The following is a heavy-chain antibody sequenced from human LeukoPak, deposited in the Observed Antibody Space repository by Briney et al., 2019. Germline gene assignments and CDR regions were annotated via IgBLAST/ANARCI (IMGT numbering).Heavy chain of an antibody. D-gene: IGHD2-15*01. Sequence: SETLSLTCAVYGGSFSGYYWSWIRQPPGKGLEWIGEINHSGSTNYNPSLKSRVTISVDTSENRFSLKLSSVTATDTAVYYCARDCSGGSCYGAFDIWGQGTMVIVSS. J-gene: IGHJ3*02. CDR2: INHSGST. CDR1: GGSFSGYY. CDR3: ARDCSGGSCYGAFDI. V-gene: IGHV4-34*01.